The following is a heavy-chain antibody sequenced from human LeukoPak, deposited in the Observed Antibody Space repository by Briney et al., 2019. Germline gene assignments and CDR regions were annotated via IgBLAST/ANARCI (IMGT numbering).Heavy chain of an antibody. CDR3: AKESDSGGYTANFDY. CDR2: ISGSGGST. CDR1: GFTFSSYA. J-gene: IGHJ4*02. D-gene: IGHD5-18*01. Sequence: PGGSLRLSCAASGFTFSSYAMSWVRQAPGKGLEWVSAISGSGGSTYYTDSVKGRFTISRDNSKNTLYLQMNSLRAEDTAVYYCAKESDSGGYTANFDYWGQGTLVTVSS. V-gene: IGHV3-23*01.